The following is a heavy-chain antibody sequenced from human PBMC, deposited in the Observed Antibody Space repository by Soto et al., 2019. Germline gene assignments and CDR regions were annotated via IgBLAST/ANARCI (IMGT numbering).Heavy chain of an antibody. CDR1: GYTFSSHG. J-gene: IGHJ4*02. CDR3: ARPPMAPAPVDY. V-gene: IGHV1-18*04. D-gene: IGHD3-10*01. Sequence: QVQLVQSGGEVRMPGASVKVSCKASGYTFSSHGFTWVRQAPGQGLEWMGWISIYNGNTHYAQKFQGRLTLTTDTTPSTAYKELRGLTSGDTTGYFYARPPMAPAPVDYGAQETLVTFPS. CDR2: ISIYNGNT.